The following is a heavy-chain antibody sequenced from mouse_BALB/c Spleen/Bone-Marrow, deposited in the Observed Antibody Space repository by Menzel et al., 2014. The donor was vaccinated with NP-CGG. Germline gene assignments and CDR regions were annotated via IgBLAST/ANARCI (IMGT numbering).Heavy chain of an antibody. CDR2: IWGDGST. CDR3: AKQDYYRYDYAMDY. D-gene: IGHD2-14*01. J-gene: IGHJ4*01. Sequence: VQGVESGTGLVSPSQSLSITCTVSGFSLTSYGVVWVRQPPGKGLEWLGVIWGDGSTNYHSALISRLSISKDNSKSQVFLKLNSLQTDDTATYYCAKQDYYRYDYAMDYWGQGTSVTVSS. V-gene: IGHV2-3*01. CDR1: GFSLTSYG.